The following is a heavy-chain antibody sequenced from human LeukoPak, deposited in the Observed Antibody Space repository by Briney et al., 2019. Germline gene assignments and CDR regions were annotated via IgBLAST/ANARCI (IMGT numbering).Heavy chain of an antibody. D-gene: IGHD3-9*01. CDR3: ARDSPSYYDILTGFFYYYMDV. V-gene: IGHV1-18*01. Sequence: ASVKVSCKASGGTFSSYAISWVRQAPGQGLEWMGWISAYNGNTNYAQKLQGRVTMTTDTSTSTAYMELRSLRSDDTAVYYCARDSPSYYDILTGFFYYYMDVWGKGTTVTVSS. CDR2: ISAYNGNT. J-gene: IGHJ6*03. CDR1: GGTFSSYA.